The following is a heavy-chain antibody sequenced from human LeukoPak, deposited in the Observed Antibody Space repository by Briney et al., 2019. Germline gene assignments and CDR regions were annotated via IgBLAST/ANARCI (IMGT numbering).Heavy chain of an antibody. CDR2: MNPNSGNT. CDR1: GYTFTSYD. CDR3: ARGARWLQFSHDAFDI. Sequence: ASVKVSCKASGYTFTSYDINWVRQATGQGLEWMGWMNPNSGNTGYAQKFQGRVTITRNTSISTAYMELSSLRSEDTAVYYCARGARWLQFSHDAFDIWGQGTMVTVSS. J-gene: IGHJ3*02. D-gene: IGHD5-24*01. V-gene: IGHV1-8*01.